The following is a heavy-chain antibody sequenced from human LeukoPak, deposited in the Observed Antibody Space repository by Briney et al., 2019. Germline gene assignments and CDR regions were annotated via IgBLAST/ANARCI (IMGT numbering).Heavy chain of an antibody. CDR3: AREGGQWLVSDY. J-gene: IGHJ4*02. CDR1: GFTFSSST. CDR2: ISYDGSNK. V-gene: IGHV3-30*04. D-gene: IGHD6-19*01. Sequence: GGSLRLSCAASGFTFSSSTMHWVRQAPGKGLEWVAVISYDGSNKYYADSVKGRFTISRDNSKNTLYLQMNSLRAEDTAVYYCAREGGQWLVSDYWGQGTLVTVSS.